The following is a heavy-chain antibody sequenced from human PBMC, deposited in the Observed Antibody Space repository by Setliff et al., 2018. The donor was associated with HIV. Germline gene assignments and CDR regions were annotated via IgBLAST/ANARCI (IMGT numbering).Heavy chain of an antibody. CDR2: IYYSGNT. J-gene: IGHJ4*02. CDR1: GGSIKSSSYY. V-gene: IGHV4-39*07. Sequence: SETLSLTCTVSGGSIKSSSYYWGWIRQPPGKGLEWIGSIYYSGNTYYDPSLKSRVTISLDTSRNQFSLKVTSVTAADTAVYYCARGSIGLGSYRNAYYFDFWGQGVLVTVSS. CDR3: ARGSIGLGSYRNAYYFDF. D-gene: IGHD1-26*01.